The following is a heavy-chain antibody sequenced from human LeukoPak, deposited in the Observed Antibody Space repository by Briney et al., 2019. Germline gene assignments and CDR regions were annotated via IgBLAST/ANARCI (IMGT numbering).Heavy chain of an antibody. D-gene: IGHD3-9*01. CDR2: ISPRNGNT. CDR3: ARDLNYVTLGYNILADVGYYFDY. CDR1: GYTFTMYG. J-gene: IGHJ4*02. V-gene: IGHV1-18*01. Sequence: ASVKVSCKTSGYTFTMYGVSWVRQARGRGLQWLGWISPRNGNTAYAQDLQGRVTMTTDTSTTTAYLELRSLRSDDTAIYYCARDLNYVTLGYNILADVGYYFDYWGQGSLVTVSS.